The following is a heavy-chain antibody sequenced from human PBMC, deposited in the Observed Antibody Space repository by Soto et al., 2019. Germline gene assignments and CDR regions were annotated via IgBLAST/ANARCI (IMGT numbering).Heavy chain of an antibody. CDR2: ISYDGSNK. Sequence: PGGSLRLSCADSGLSFSSYGMHWVRQAPGEGLEWVAAISYDGSNKNYLASVEGRFTISRDNSKNTLYLQMNALRPEDTAVYYCARDFPSYYYDSSGYSALYYWGQGTLVTVSS. D-gene: IGHD3-22*01. CDR3: ARDFPSYYYDSSGYSALYY. V-gene: IGHV3-30*03. CDR1: GLSFSSYG. J-gene: IGHJ4*02.